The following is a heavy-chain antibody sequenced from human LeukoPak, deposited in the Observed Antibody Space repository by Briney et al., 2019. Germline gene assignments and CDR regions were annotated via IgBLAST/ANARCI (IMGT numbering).Heavy chain of an antibody. CDR1: GFTFSNAW. CDR2: IKSKTDGGTT. J-gene: IGHJ4*02. V-gene: IGHV3-15*01. D-gene: IGHD2-8*02. CDR3: TTDPLDVWSCH. Sequence: GGSLRLSCAASGFTFSNAWMSWVRQAPGKGLEWVGRIKSKTDGGTTDYAAPVKGRFTISRDDSENTLYLQMNSLKTEDTAVYYCTTDPLDVWSCHWGQGTLVTVSS.